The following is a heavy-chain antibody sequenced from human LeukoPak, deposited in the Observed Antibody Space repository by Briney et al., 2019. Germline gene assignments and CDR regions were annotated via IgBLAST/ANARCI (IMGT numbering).Heavy chain of an antibody. CDR2: TNSDGSNT. V-gene: IGHV3-74*01. D-gene: IGHD5-18*01. Sequence: PGRSLRLSCAASGFTFSNYGMHWVRQAPGKGLVWVSRTNSDGSNTNYADSVKGRFTISRDNAKNTLYLQMNSLRAEDTAVYYCTSDTVNTAVGIDYWGQGTLVTVSS. J-gene: IGHJ4*02. CDR1: GFTFSNYG. CDR3: TSDTVNTAVGIDY.